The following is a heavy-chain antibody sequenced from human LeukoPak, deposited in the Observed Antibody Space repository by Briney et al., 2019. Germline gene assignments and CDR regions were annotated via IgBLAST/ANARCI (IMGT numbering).Heavy chain of an antibody. V-gene: IGHV3-23*01. CDR1: GFTFNSYA. CDR2: IFGSGGSP. D-gene: IGHD2-15*01. CDR3: GKTTVGYSSGRYPGWPVDY. J-gene: IGHJ4*02. Sequence: GGSLRLSSAASGFTFNSYAMYWVRQAPGKGLEWISGIFGSGGSPHYADSVKGRFTISRDNSQEIVYLQLDSLRVEDTALYYCGKTTVGYSSGRYPGWPVDYWGQGALVTVSS.